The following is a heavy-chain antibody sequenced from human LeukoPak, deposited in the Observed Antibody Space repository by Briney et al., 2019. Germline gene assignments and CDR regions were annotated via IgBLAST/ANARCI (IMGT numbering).Heavy chain of an antibody. CDR2: ISGSGGST. D-gene: IGHD2-2*01. V-gene: IGHV3-23*01. CDR1: GFTFSSYA. J-gene: IGHJ4*02. CDR3: AKDKLVVPAAFDY. Sequence: PGGSLRLSCAASGFTFSSYAMRWVRQAPGKGLEWVSAISGSGGSTYYADSVKGRFTISRDNSKNTLYLQMNSLRAEDTAVYYCAKDKLVVPAAFDYWGQGTLVTVSS.